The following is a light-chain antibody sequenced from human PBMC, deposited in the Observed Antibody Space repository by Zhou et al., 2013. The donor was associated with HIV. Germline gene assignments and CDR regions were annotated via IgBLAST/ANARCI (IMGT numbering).Light chain of an antibody. CDR1: RGITTW. V-gene: IGKV1D-16*01. J-gene: IGKJ1*01. CDR3: QQYNSYPWT. CDR2: AAS. Sequence: DIQMTQSPSSVSASVGDTVTITCRASRGITTWLAWYQQKPGQAPKLLIYAASSLQSGVPSRFSGSGSGTEFTLTISSLQPDDFATYYCQQYNSYPWTFGPGTKVEIK.